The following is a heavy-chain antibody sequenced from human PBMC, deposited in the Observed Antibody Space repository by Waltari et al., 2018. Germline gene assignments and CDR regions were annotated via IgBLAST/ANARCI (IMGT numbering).Heavy chain of an antibody. D-gene: IGHD3-3*02. V-gene: IGHV1-69-2*01. Sequence: EVRLLQSGAEVEKPGTTLKISCRLSGYTLSNYYIHWIQQAPGKGLQSMGIFDPEDGQTRYAEALQGRISMTADSSTETVDMELTSLTSDDSAVYYCATALGDSISASRPFEIWGQGTVITVSS. CDR3: ATALGDSISASRPFEI. J-gene: IGHJ3*02. CDR1: GYTLSNYY. CDR2: FDPEDGQT.